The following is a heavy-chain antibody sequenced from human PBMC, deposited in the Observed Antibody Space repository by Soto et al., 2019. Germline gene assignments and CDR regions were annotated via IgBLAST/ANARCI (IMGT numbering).Heavy chain of an antibody. CDR2: ITNNDGRT. Sequence: GGSLRLSCAASAFTFSNCGMSWVRQTPGKGLEWVSSITNNDGRTYYAASVKGRFTISRDNSKNTLYLQMNSLRDEDTAVYYCAKDHRHWGQGTLVTVS. CDR1: AFTFSNCG. CDR3: AKDHRH. V-gene: IGHV3-23*01. J-gene: IGHJ4*02.